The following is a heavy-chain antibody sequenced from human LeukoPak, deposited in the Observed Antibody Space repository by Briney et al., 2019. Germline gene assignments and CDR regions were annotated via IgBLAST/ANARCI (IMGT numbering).Heavy chain of an antibody. Sequence: PSETLSLTCIVSGDSMNGYYWSWMRQSPGKGPEWLGHIYYRGSTYYNPSLKSRVTMSIDTSENQFSLKLTSVTAADTAVYFCVRHPWRLGSRDYNFDYWGQGILVTVSS. CDR3: VRHPWRLGSRDYNFDY. D-gene: IGHD3-16*01. CDR1: GDSMNGYY. J-gene: IGHJ4*02. CDR2: IYYRGST. V-gene: IGHV4-59*08.